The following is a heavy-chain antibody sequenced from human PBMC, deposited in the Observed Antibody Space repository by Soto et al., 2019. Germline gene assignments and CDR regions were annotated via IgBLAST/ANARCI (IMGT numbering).Heavy chain of an antibody. Sequence: EVQLLESGGGLVQPGGSLRLSCAASGFTFSSYAMSWVRQAPGKGLEWVLAISGSGRSTYYADSVKGRFTISRDNSKNTLYLQMNSLRAEDTAVYYCAKVTSLGYCSGGSCPFGYWGQGTLVTVSS. J-gene: IGHJ4*02. CDR2: ISGSGRST. CDR3: AKVTSLGYCSGGSCPFGY. D-gene: IGHD2-15*01. CDR1: GFTFSSYA. V-gene: IGHV3-23*01.